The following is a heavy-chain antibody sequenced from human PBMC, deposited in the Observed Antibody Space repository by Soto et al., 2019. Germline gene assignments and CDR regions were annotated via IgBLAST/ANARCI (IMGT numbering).Heavy chain of an antibody. J-gene: IGHJ4*02. D-gene: IGHD3-16*02. CDR1: GFTFSSYA. CDR3: AKALGELSPEGYDY. Sequence: QVQLVESGGGVVQPGGSLRLSCAASGFTFSSYAMHWVRQAPGKGLEWVAVISYDGSDKYYADSVNGRFAISRDNSKNTLNLQMNSLRADDTAVYYCAKALGELSPEGYDYWGQGTLITVSS. CDR2: ISYDGSDK. V-gene: IGHV3-30*18.